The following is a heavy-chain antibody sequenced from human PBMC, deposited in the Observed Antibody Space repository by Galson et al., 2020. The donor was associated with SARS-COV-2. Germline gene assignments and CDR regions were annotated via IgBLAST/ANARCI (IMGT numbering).Heavy chain of an antibody. D-gene: IGHD6-19*01. CDR1: GYTFIDYS. V-gene: IGHV1-2*02. CDR3: ARVGPRVAGQKVPDY. J-gene: IGHJ4*02. Sequence: ASVKVCCKASGYTFIDYSMHWVRQAPGQGLEWMGWISPNSGGTNYAQKFQGRVAMTRDTSSNTAYMELTRLKSDDTAVYFCARVGPRVAGQKVPDYWGQGTLVTVSS. CDR2: ISPNSGGT.